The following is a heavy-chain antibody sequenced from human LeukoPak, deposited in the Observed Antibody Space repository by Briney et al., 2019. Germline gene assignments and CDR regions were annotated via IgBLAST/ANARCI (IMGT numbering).Heavy chain of an antibody. V-gene: IGHV1-46*01. CDR2: INPSDGST. CDR1: GFTFSGYY. D-gene: IGHD1-1*01. Sequence: GASVKVSCKASGFTFSGYYMQWVRQAPGQGLEWVGIINPSDGSTKYAQKLQGRVTMTGDTSTNIVYMELSSLTSEDTAVYYCARDGLQTRYNWNDEGRKNWLDPWGQGTLVTVSS. CDR3: ARDGLQTRYNWNDEGRKNWLDP. J-gene: IGHJ5*02.